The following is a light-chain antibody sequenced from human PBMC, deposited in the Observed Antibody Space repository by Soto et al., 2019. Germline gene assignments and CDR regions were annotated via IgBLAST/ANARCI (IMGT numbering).Light chain of an antibody. CDR1: QSISRW. CDR2: DAS. CDR3: QQYNTYST. V-gene: IGKV1-5*01. J-gene: IGKJ5*01. Sequence: DIQMTQSPSTLSASVGDRVTITCRASQSISRWLAWYQQKPGKAPKALIYDASTLRSGVPSRFSGGGSGTEFTLTISSLHPDYFASYYCQQYNTYSTFGQGTRLEIK.